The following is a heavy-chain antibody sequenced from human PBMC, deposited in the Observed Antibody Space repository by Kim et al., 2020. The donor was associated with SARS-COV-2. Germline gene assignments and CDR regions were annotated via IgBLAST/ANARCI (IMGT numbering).Heavy chain of an antibody. CDR3: AKDRVDTLPISYYFDY. J-gene: IGHJ4*02. CDR1: GFTFSSYA. V-gene: IGHV3-23*01. Sequence: GGSLRLSCAASGFTFSSYAMSWVRQAPGKGLEWVSAISGSGGSTYYADSVKGRFTISRDNSKNTLYLQMNSLRAEDTAVYYCAKDRVDTLPISYYFDYWGQGTLVTVSS. D-gene: IGHD5-18*01. CDR2: ISGSGGST.